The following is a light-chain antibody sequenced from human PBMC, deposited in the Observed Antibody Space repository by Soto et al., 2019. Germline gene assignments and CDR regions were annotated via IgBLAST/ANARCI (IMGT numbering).Light chain of an antibody. Sequence: DIQMYQSPSSLYASVGERVTITCRASQSIGYSLYWYQQKPGKAPKVLVYTATGLQSGVPFRFGGRGSETKFPRPISVLQPEDFASHCCQQSYRSLACSFSQATKVEI. CDR2: TAT. V-gene: IGKV1-39*01. CDR1: QSIGYS. J-gene: IGKJ1*01. CDR3: QQSYRSLACS.